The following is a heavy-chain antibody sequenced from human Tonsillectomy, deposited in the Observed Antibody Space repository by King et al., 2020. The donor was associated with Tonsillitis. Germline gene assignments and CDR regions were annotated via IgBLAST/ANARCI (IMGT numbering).Heavy chain of an antibody. J-gene: IGHJ3*01. CDR3: VRDMNYRDRSTYYDVLDV. CDR1: DFTFSEYW. CDR2: IKGDGSVK. D-gene: IGHD3-22*01. Sequence: VQLVESGGGLVQPGGSLRLSCAASDFTFSEYWMTWIRQAPGEGLEWVANIKGDGSVKYYGDSVEGRFTISRDNADSSLFLRMNSLRAEDTAIYYCVRDMNYRDRSTYYDVLDVWGPGTMVTVSS. V-gene: IGHV3-7*01.